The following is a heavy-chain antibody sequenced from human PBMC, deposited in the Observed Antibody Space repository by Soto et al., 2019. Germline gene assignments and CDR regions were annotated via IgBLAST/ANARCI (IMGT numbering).Heavy chain of an antibody. CDR2: ISGSGGST. CDR3: AKDRDGEYGMDV. J-gene: IGHJ6*02. CDR1: GFTFSSYA. D-gene: IGHD4-17*01. Sequence: HPGGSLRLSCAASGFTFSSYAMSWVRQAPGKGLEWVSAISGSGGSTYYADSVKGRFTISRDNSKNTLYLQMNSLRAEDTAVYYCAKDRDGEYGMDVWGQGTTVTVSS. V-gene: IGHV3-23*01.